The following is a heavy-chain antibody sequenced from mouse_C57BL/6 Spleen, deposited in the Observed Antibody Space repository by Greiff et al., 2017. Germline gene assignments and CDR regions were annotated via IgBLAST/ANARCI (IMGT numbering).Heavy chain of an antibody. CDR3: ARLLLRCYAMDY. Sequence: VQLQQSGPELVKPGASVKISCKASGYAFSSSWMNWVKQRPGKGLEWIGRIYPGDGDTNYNGKFKGKATLTADKSSSTAYMQLSSLTSEDSAVYFCARLLLRCYAMDYWGQGTSVTVSS. D-gene: IGHD1-1*01. CDR1: GYAFSSSW. V-gene: IGHV1-82*01. CDR2: IYPGDGDT. J-gene: IGHJ4*01.